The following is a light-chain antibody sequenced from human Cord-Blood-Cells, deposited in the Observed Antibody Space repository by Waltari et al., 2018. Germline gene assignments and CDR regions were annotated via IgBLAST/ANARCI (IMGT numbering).Light chain of an antibody. V-gene: IGKV1D-13*01. J-gene: IGKJ4*01. CDR1: QGISSA. Sequence: AIQFTQSPSSLSASVGDRVTITCRASQGISSALAWYQQKPVKAPKLLIYDASSLESGVPSRFSVSRSGTDFTLTISSLQPEEFATYYCQQFNNYPLTFGGGTKVEIK. CDR2: DAS. CDR3: QQFNNYPLT.